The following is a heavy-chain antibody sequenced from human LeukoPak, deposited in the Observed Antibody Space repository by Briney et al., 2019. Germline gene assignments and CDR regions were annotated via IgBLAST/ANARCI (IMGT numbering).Heavy chain of an antibody. Sequence: SETLSLTCTVSGGSISSSSYYWGWIRQPPGKGLEWIGSIYYSGSTYYNPSLKSRVTISVDTSKNQFSLKLSSVTAADTAVYYCASPGGFLEWSLPNDAFDIWGQGTMVTVSS. J-gene: IGHJ3*02. CDR2: IYYSGST. CDR1: GGSISSSSYY. CDR3: ASPGGFLEWSLPNDAFDI. D-gene: IGHD3-3*01. V-gene: IGHV4-39*01.